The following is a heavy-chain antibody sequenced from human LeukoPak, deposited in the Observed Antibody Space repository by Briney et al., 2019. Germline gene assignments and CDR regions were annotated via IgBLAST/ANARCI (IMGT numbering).Heavy chain of an antibody. CDR3: ARGFSFVQMATITSFDY. V-gene: IGHV4-39*07. D-gene: IGHD5-24*01. Sequence: SETLSLTCTVSGGSISSGGYFWNWIRQPPGKGLEWIGEINHSGSTNYNPSLKSRVTISVDTSKNQFSPKLSSVTAADTAVYYCARGFSFVQMATITSFDYWGQGTLVTVSS. CDR2: INHSGST. J-gene: IGHJ4*02. CDR1: GGSISSGGYF.